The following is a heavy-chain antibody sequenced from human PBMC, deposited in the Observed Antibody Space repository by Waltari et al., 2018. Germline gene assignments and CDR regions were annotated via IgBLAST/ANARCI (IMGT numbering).Heavy chain of an antibody. J-gene: IGHJ4*02. D-gene: IGHD1-26*01. Sequence: QLQMQESGPGLVKPSETLSLICSVSGGSISSSNYYWDWIRQPPGKGLEWIGSVFYRGSTYYNPSLKSRVTISVDTSKNQFSLKLRSVTAADTAVYFCARLGSPWELRRGEFDYWGQGTLVTVSS. CDR3: ARLGSPWELRRGEFDY. CDR1: GGSISSSNYY. V-gene: IGHV4-39*01. CDR2: VFYRGST.